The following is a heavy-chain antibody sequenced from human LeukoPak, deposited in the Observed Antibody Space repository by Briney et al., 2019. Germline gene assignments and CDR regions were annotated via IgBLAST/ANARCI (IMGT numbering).Heavy chain of an antibody. V-gene: IGHV3-30*19. CDR2: ISDDGSRQ. CDR3: VKDRTGTYTLDY. J-gene: IGHJ4*02. Sequence: GGSLRLSCAASGFSFRSYGMHWVRQAPGKGLEWVAFISDDGSRQHYADSVKGRFTISRDNSKNTLNLQMNSLRAEDTAVYYCVKDRTGTYTLDYWGQGTLVTVSS. D-gene: IGHD3-10*01. CDR1: GFSFRSYG.